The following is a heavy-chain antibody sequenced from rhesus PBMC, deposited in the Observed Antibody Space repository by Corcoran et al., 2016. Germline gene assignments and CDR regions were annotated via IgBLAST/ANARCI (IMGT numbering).Heavy chain of an antibody. D-gene: IGHD4-23*01. CDR2: IYSNSEST. CDR3: ARARPPSKQTSWDV. CDR1: GGSISSSNW. J-gene: IGHJ5-2*02. Sequence: QVQLQESGPGLVKPSETLSLTCAVSGGSISSSNWWSWIRQPPGKGLEWFGGIYSNSESTNSNPSLKTLVTSSRDTSKDLLSLKLSSVTAADTAVYYCARARPPSKQTSWDVWGRGVLVTVSS. V-gene: IGHV4S12*01.